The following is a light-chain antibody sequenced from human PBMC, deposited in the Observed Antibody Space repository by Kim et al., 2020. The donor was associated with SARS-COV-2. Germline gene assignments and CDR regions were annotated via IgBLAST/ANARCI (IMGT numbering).Light chain of an antibody. J-gene: IGKJ5*01. CDR1: QSVLYSSNNKSY. CDR2: WAS. CDR3: QQYYSTPIT. V-gene: IGKV4-1*01. Sequence: ATINCKSSQSVLYSSNNKSYLAWYQQKPGQPPKLLIYWASTRESGVPDRFSGSGSGTDFTLTISSLQAEDVAVYYCQQYYSTPITIGQGTRLEIK.